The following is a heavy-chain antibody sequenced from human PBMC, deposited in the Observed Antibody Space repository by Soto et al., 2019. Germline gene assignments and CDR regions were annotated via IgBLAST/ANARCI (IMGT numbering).Heavy chain of an antibody. V-gene: IGHV3-33*01. Sequence: SLRLSCAASGFTFSSYGMHWVRQAPGKGLEWVAVIWYDGSNKYYADSVKGRFTISRDNSKNTLYLQMNSLRAEDTAVYYCARSYDILTGFAYFDYWGQGTLVTVSS. CDR1: GFTFSSYG. J-gene: IGHJ4*02. CDR3: ARSYDILTGFAYFDY. CDR2: IWYDGSNK. D-gene: IGHD3-9*01.